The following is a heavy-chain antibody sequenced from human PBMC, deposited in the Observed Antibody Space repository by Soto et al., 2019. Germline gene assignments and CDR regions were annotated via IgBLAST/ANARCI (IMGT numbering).Heavy chain of an antibody. J-gene: IGHJ4*02. Sequence: GGSLRLSCAASGFTFSNAWMSWVRQAPGKGLEWVGRIKSKTDGGTTDYAAPVKGRFTISRDDSKNTLYLQMNSLKTEDTAVYYCTTIRIAVAGRVSDYWGQGTLVTVSS. CDR2: IKSKTDGGTT. V-gene: IGHV3-15*01. CDR1: GFTFSNAW. CDR3: TTIRIAVAGRVSDY. D-gene: IGHD6-19*01.